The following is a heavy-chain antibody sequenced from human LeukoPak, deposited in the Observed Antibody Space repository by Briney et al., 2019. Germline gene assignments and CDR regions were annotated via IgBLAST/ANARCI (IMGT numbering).Heavy chain of an antibody. D-gene: IGHD1-26*01. J-gene: IGHJ4*02. CDR2: INHSGTT. CDR1: GGSIGGHY. Sequence: PSETLSLTCAVYGGSIGGHYWSWIRQPPGKGLEWIGEINHSGTTSYNPSLKSRVTMSVDTSKNQFSLKLSSMTAADTAAYYCARGEGGAPIFWGQGTLVTVSS. V-gene: IGHV4-34*01. CDR3: ARGEGGAPIF.